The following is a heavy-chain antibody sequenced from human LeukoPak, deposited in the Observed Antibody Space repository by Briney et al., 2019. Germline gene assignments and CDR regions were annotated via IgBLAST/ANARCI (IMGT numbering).Heavy chain of an antibody. CDR1: GYTFTSYY. V-gene: IGHV1-46*01. CDR3: ASAPAPTMDV. Sequence: ASVKVSCKASGYTFTSYYMHWVRQAPGQGLEWMGIINPSGGSTSYAQKSQGRITLTTDTTTNTVSMELSTRRSEDPPVYYCASAPAPTMDVSGHGTTVTASS. J-gene: IGHJ6*02. CDR2: INPSGGST.